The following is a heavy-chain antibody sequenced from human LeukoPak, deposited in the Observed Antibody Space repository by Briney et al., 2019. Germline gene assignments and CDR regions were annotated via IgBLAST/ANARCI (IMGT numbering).Heavy chain of an antibody. J-gene: IGHJ4*02. V-gene: IGHV3-20*04. CDR2: INWNGGST. Sequence: GGSLRLSCAASGFTFDDYGMSWVRQAPGKGLEWVSGINWNGGSTGYADSVKGRFTISRDNAKNSLYLQMNSLRAEDTAVYYCASGWDYYDSSGYYHDYWGQGTLVTVSS. D-gene: IGHD3-22*01. CDR1: GFTFDDYG. CDR3: ASGWDYYDSSGYYHDY.